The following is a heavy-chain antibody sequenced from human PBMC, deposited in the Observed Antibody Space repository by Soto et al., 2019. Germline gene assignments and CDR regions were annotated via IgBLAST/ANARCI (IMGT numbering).Heavy chain of an antibody. CDR3: AKGETYYYGSGRQRDSYYFDY. CDR1: GFTFSSYA. J-gene: IGHJ4*02. CDR2: ISGSGGST. V-gene: IGHV3-23*01. Sequence: GGSLRLSCAASGFTFSSYAMSWVRQAPGKGLEWVSAISGSGGSTYYADSVKGRFTISRDNSTNTLYLQMNSLRAEDTAVYYRAKGETYYYGSGRQRDSYYFDYWGQGTLVTVSS. D-gene: IGHD3-10*01.